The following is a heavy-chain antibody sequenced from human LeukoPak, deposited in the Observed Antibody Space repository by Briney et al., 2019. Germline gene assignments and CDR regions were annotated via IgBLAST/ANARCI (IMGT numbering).Heavy chain of an antibody. J-gene: IGHJ5*02. D-gene: IGHD3-3*01. CDR3: VRNIRFLEWLFGWFDP. CDR1: GGSISSYY. Sequence: SETLSLTCTVSGGSISSYYWSWIRQPPGKGLEWIGYIYTSGSTNYNPSLKSRVTMSVDTSKNQFSLKLSSVTAADTAVYYCVRNIRFLEWLFGWFDPWGQGTLVTVSS. CDR2: IYTSGST. V-gene: IGHV4-4*08.